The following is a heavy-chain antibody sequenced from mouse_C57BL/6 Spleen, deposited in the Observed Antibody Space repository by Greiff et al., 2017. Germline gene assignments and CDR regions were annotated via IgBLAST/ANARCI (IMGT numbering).Heavy chain of an antibody. CDR1: GYTFTSYW. V-gene: IGHV1-64*01. D-gene: IGHD2-5*01. CDR3: ARDGRSNYVYYAMDY. J-gene: IGHJ4*01. Sequence: QVQLQQPGAELVKPGASVKLSCKASGYTFTSYWMHWVKQRPGQGLEWIGMIHPNSGSTNYNEKFKSKATLTVDKSSSTAYMQISSLTSEYSAVYYCARDGRSNYVYYAMDYWGQGTSVTVSS. CDR2: IHPNSGST.